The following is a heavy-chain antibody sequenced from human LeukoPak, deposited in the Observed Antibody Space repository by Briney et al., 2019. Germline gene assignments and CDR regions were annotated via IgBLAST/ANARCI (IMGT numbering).Heavy chain of an antibody. V-gene: IGHV3-30*18. CDR3: AKDQLLLSWWFDP. CDR2: ISYDGSNK. J-gene: IGHJ5*02. Sequence: GGSLRLSCAASGFTFSSYGMHWVRQAPGKGLEWVAVISYDGSNKYYADSVKGRFTISRDNSKNTLYLQMNSLRAEDTAVHYCAKDQLLLSWWFDPWGQGTLVTVSS. CDR1: GFTFSSYG. D-gene: IGHD2-15*01.